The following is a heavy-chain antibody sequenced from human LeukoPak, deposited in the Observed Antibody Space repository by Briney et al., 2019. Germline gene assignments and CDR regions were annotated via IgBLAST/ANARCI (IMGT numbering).Heavy chain of an antibody. D-gene: IGHD3-22*01. CDR3: AREIVGPYDSSGYVDY. J-gene: IGHJ4*02. CDR1: GFTFSSYA. Sequence: GGSLRLSCAASGFTFSSYAMSWVRQAPGKGLEWVSAISGSGGSTYYADSVKGRFTISRDNSKNTLYLQMNSLRAEDTAVYYCAREIVGPYDSSGYVDYWGQGTLVTVSS. V-gene: IGHV3-23*01. CDR2: ISGSGGST.